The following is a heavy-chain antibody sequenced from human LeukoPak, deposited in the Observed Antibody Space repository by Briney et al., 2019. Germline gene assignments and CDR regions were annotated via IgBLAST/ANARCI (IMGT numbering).Heavy chain of an antibody. CDR2: IYYSGST. V-gene: IGHV4-39*01. CDR1: GSSISSSRYY. J-gene: IGHJ4*02. CDR3: ASSQDLDYDFSPYYFHY. Sequence: SETLSLTCTVSGSSISSSRYYWGWIRQPPGKGLEWIGGIYYSGSTYYNPSLKSRVTISVDTSKNQFSLKLSSVTAADTAVYYCASSQDLDYDFSPYYFHYWGQGTLVTVSS. D-gene: IGHD3-3*01.